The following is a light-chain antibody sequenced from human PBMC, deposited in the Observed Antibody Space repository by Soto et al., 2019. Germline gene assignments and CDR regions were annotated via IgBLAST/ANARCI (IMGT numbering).Light chain of an antibody. CDR2: GAS. V-gene: IGKV3-15*01. Sequence: EKVMTQSPATLSVSPGERATLSCGASQSVSSNLAWYQQKPGQAPRLLIYGASTRATGIPDRFSGSGSGTEFTLTISSLQSEDFAVYYCQQYDSWPWAFGQGTKVEIK. CDR3: QQYDSWPWA. J-gene: IGKJ1*01. CDR1: QSVSSN.